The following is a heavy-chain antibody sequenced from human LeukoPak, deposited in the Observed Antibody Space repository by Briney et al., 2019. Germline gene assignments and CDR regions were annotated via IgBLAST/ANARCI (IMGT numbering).Heavy chain of an antibody. D-gene: IGHD6-25*01. CDR3: VAAAGYYFDY. CDR2: IDSTSTYI. J-gene: IGHJ4*02. CDR1: GFTFITYS. Sequence: PGESLKISCAASGFTFITYSMNWVRQAPGKGLEWVSSIDSTSTYIFYADSLKGRVTISRDNAKNSLILHMNSLSAEDTAVYYCVAAAGYYFDYWGQGTLVTVSS. V-gene: IGHV3-21*01.